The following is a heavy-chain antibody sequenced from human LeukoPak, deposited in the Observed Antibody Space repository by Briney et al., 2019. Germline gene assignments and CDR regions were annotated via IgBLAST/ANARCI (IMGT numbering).Heavy chain of an antibody. Sequence: SETLSLTCAAYGGSFSNYYWTWIRQPPGKRLEWIGELNHSGTTNYNPSLKSRVTISEDTSTSQLSLRLNSVTAADTAVYYCARGSVGYYVSGSPFYYGMDVWGQGTTVTVSS. D-gene: IGHD3-10*01. J-gene: IGHJ6*02. CDR2: LNHSGTT. V-gene: IGHV4-34*01. CDR1: GGSFSNYY. CDR3: ARGSVGYYVSGSPFYYGMDV.